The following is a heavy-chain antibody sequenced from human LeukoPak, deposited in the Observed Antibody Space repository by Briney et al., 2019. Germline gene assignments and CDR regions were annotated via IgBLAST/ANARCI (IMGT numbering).Heavy chain of an antibody. J-gene: IGHJ6*03. CDR3: ASAHDWLLRGYYYYYMDV. D-gene: IGHD3-9*01. CDR2: IYTRGTT. CDR1: GGSISSGSYY. V-gene: IGHV4-61*02. Sequence: SQTLSLTCTVSGGSISSGSYYWSWIRQPAGKGLEWIGRIYTRGTTNYNPSLKSRVTISVDTSKNQFSLKLSSVTAADTAVYYCASAHDWLLRGYYYYYMDVWGKGTTVTVSS.